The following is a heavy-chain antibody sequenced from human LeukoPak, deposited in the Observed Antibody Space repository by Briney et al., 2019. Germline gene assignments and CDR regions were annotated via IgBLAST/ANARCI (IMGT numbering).Heavy chain of an antibody. CDR2: ISSNGGST. J-gene: IGHJ6*02. V-gene: IGHV3-64*01. D-gene: IGHD6-13*01. Sequence: GGSLRLSCAASGFTFSSYAMHWVRQAPGKGLEYVSAISSNGGSTYYANSVKGRFTISRDNSKNTLYLQMGSLRAEDMGVYYCARVGYTSYYYYGMDVWGQGTTVTVSS. CDR3: ARVGYTSYYYYGMDV. CDR1: GFTFSSYA.